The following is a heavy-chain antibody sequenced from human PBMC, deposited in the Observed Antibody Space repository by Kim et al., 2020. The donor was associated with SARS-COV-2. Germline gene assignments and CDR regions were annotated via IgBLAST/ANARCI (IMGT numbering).Heavy chain of an antibody. CDR1: GGSFSGYY. V-gene: IGHV4-34*01. CDR2: INHSGST. CDR3: ARNIRLYSSSWYY. J-gene: IGHJ4*02. D-gene: IGHD6-13*01. Sequence: SETLSLTCAVYGGSFSGYYWSWIRQPPGKGLEWIGEINHSGSTNYNPSLKSRVTISVDTSKNQFSLKLSSVTAADTAVYYCARNIRLYSSSWYYWGQGTLVTVSS.